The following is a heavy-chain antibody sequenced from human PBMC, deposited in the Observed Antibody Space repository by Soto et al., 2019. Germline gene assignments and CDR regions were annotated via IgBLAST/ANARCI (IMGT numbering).Heavy chain of an antibody. CDR3: ARVGPYASGTYSFRHNRFDP. CDR2: IFIGGTT. J-gene: IGHJ5*02. CDR1: GFTVSSSQ. D-gene: IGHD3-10*01. V-gene: IGHV3-53*01. Sequence: EVQLVESGGRRVQPGGSLRLYCAASGFTVSSSQMTWVRQAPGKGLEWVSVIFIGGTTQYAVSVKGRFTISTDKSNHTMYLQMNSLRAEDTAVYYCARVGPYASGTYSFRHNRFDPWGQGTQVTV.